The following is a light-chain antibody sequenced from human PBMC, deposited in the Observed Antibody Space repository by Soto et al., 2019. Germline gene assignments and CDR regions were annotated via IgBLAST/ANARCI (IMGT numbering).Light chain of an antibody. CDR3: AAWDDSLNAWV. Sequence: QPVLTQPPSASGTPGQRVTISCSGSSSNIGSNPVNWYQQLPGTAPNLLIYGQNQRPSGVPDRFSGSKSGTSASLAISGLQSEDEADYYCAAWDDSLNAWVFGGGTKLTVL. J-gene: IGLJ3*02. CDR1: SSNIGSNP. V-gene: IGLV1-44*01. CDR2: GQN.